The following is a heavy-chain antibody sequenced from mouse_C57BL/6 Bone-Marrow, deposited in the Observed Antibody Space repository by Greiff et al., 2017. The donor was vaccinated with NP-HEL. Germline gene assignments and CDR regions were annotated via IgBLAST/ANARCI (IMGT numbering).Heavy chain of an antibody. CDR3: ARGNIYYGRSYFDY. CDR1: GYTFTDYN. Sequence: VQLKESGPELVKPGASVKIPCKASGYTFTDYNMDWVKQSPGKSLEWIGDINPSNGGTIYNQKFKGKATLTVDKSSSTAYMQLRSLTSEDTAFYYSARGNIYYGRSYFDYWGQGTTLTVSS. D-gene: IGHD1-1*01. V-gene: IGHV1-18*01. J-gene: IGHJ2*01. CDR2: INPSNGGT.